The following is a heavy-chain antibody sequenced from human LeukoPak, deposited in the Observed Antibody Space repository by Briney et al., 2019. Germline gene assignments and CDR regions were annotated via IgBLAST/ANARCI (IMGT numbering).Heavy chain of an antibody. J-gene: IGHJ4*02. CDR3: ATGSSSWYSFDY. CDR1: GYTFTGYY. CDR2: FDPEDGET. D-gene: IGHD6-13*01. Sequence: GASVKVSCKASGYTFTGYYIHWVRQAPGKGLEWMGGFDPEDGETIYAQKFQGRVTMTEDTSTDTAYMELSSLRSEDTAVYYCATGSSSWYSFDYWGQGTLVTVSS. V-gene: IGHV1-24*01.